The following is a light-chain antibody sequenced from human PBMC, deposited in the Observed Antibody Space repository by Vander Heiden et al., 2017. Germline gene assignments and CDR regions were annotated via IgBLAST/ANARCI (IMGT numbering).Light chain of an antibody. CDR3: QQYDSSRYT. V-gene: IGKV3-20*01. Sequence: IVSTHSPGTLSLSPGERATLSCRASQSVSSSYLAWYQQKPGQAPRLLIYSASSRATGIPDRFSGSGSGTDFTLTISRLEPEDFAVYYCQQYDSSRYTFGQGTKLEIK. CDR2: SAS. J-gene: IGKJ2*01. CDR1: QSVSSSY.